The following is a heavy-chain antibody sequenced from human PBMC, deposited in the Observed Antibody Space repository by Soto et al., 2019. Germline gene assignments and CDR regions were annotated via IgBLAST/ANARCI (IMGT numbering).Heavy chain of an antibody. V-gene: IGHV3-23*01. CDR1: GFTFSSYA. CDR2: ISGSGSNP. D-gene: IGHD4-17*01. CDR3: AKTASMTIRDGFDH. J-gene: IGHJ4*02. Sequence: EVQVLESGGGLVQPGGSLRLSCAASGFTFSSYAMSWVRQAPGQGLEWVSAISGSGSNPYYADSVKGRFNISRDNSKNTLYLQMNSLRAEDTALYYFAKTASMTIRDGFDHWGQGTLVTVSS.